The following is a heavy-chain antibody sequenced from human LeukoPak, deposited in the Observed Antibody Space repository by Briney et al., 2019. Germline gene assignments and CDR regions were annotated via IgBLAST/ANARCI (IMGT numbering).Heavy chain of an antibody. CDR1: GFTLSDHY. CDR2: TRNKANSFTT. D-gene: IGHD3-22*01. CDR3: ARALYDSGRFYHDY. V-gene: IGHV3-72*01. J-gene: IGHJ4*02. Sequence: GGSLRLSCAASGFTLSDHYMDWVRQAPGKGLEWVGRTRNKANSFTTEYAASVKGRFTILRDDSKNSLHLQMNTLKTEDTAVYYCARALYDSGRFYHDYWGQGTLVTVSS.